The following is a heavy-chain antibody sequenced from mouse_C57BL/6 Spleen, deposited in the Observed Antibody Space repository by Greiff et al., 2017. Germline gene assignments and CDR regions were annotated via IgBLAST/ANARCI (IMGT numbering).Heavy chain of an antibody. D-gene: IGHD1-1*01. CDR3: TNPYYYGSSPWFAY. CDR2: IDPENGDT. V-gene: IGHV14-4*01. J-gene: IGHJ3*01. Sequence: EVQLQQSGAELVRPGASVKLSCTASGFNIKDDYMHWVKQRPEQGLEWIGWIDPENGDTEYASKFQGKATITADTSSNTAYLQLRSLTSEDTAVYYCTNPYYYGSSPWFAYWGQGTLVTVSA. CDR1: GFNIKDDY.